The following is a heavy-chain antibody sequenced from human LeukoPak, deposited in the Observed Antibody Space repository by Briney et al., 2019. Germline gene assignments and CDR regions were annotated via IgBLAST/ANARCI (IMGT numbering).Heavy chain of an antibody. V-gene: IGHV3-23*01. Sequence: PGGSLRLSCAASGFIFSSYAMSWVRQAPGKGLEWVSAISGSGGSTYYADSVKGRFTISRDNSKNTLYLQMNSLRAEDTTVYYCARAGTLRDAFDIWGQGTMVTVSS. CDR2: ISGSGGST. CDR3: ARAGTLRDAFDI. D-gene: IGHD3-10*01. J-gene: IGHJ3*02. CDR1: GFIFSSYA.